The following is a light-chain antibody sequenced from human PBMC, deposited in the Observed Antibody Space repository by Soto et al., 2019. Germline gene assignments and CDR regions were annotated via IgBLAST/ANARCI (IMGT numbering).Light chain of an antibody. CDR1: QTVTSTY. J-gene: IGKJ5*01. CDR3: QQYNNWLSIT. Sequence: VMTLSPATLSVSKGERATLSCRASQTVTSTYLAWYQQKPGQAPRLLIYGISSRATGVPDRFSGSGSGTEFTLTISSLQSEDFAVYYCQQYNNWLSITFGQGTRLEIK. V-gene: IGKV3D-15*01. CDR2: GIS.